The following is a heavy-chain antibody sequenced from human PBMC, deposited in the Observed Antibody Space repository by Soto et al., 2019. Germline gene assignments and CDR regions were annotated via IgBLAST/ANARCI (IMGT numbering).Heavy chain of an antibody. J-gene: IGHJ3*01. Sequence: QVHLVESGGGVVQPGRSLTLSCAASGFTFSNHDMHWVRQAPGKGLEWAAGIWSDGTNEDYGDSVKGRFSITRDSPKDTRSLQKDSLRAEDTAVYYCAREGPIRGTNPFDFWGQGTKVTISS. CDR1: GFTFSNHD. CDR2: IWSDGTNE. V-gene: IGHV3-33*01. CDR3: AREGPIRGTNPFDF. D-gene: IGHD1-1*01.